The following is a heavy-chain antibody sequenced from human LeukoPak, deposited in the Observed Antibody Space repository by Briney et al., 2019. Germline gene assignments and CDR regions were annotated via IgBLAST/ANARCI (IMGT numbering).Heavy chain of an antibody. V-gene: IGHV3-23*01. CDR3: AKTTTGYSSGRYPGWPVDY. CDR1: GFTFGSHA. J-gene: IGHJ4*02. Sequence: GGSLRLSCAASGFTFGSHAVSWVRQAPGKGLEWVSAISGSGGDTYSADSVKGRFTISRDNSKNIVHLQMNSLSTEDTALYYCAKTTTGYSSGRYPGWPVDYWGRGTLVTVSS. CDR2: ISGSGGDT. D-gene: IGHD6-19*01.